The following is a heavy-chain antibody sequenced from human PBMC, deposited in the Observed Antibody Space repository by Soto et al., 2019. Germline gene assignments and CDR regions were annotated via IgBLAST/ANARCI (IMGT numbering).Heavy chain of an antibody. J-gene: IGHJ4*02. V-gene: IGHV4-38-2*01. CDR2: IYHSGNT. Sequence: KPSETLSLTCAVSGYSISSGCFWGWIRQPPGKGLEWIGSIYHSGNTYYNPSLKSRVSISLDTSKNHFSLELTSVTAADTAVCYCARVKLAGRGGFDSWGQGTPVTVSS. CDR3: ARVKLAGRGGFDS. CDR1: GYSISSGCF. D-gene: IGHD2-15*01.